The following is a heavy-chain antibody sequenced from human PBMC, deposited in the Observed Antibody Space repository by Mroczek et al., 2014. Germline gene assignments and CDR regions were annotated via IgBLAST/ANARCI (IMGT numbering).Heavy chain of an antibody. CDR2: IYYSGST. CDR1: GGSISSSSYY. V-gene: IGHV4-39*01. D-gene: IGHD3-3*01. Sequence: QVQLQESGPGLVKPSETLSLTCTVSGGSISSSSYYWGWIRQPPGKGLEWIGSIYYSGSTYYNPSLKSRVTISVDTSKNQFSLKLSSVTAADTAVYYCARQQPSYDFWSGLGFDYWGQGTLVTVSS. CDR3: ARQQPSYDFWSGLGFDY. J-gene: IGHJ4*02.